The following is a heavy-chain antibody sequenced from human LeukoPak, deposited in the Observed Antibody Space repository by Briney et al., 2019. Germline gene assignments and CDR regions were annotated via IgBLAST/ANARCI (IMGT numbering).Heavy chain of an antibody. J-gene: IGHJ4*02. CDR1: GFTFTNYV. D-gene: IGHD6-19*01. CDR2: ISCDGSNR. V-gene: IGHV3-30-3*01. Sequence: GGSLRLSCAVSGFTFTNYVMRWVRQSPGKGLEWVAVISCDGSNRYYADSVKGRFTISRDNSKNTLYLQMNSLRVEDTAVYYCARGLGCSSGWSKGYFDYWGQGTLVTVSS. CDR3: ARGLGCSSGWSKGYFDY.